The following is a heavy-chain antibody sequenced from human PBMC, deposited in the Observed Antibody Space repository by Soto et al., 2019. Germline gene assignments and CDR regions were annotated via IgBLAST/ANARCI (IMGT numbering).Heavy chain of an antibody. J-gene: IGHJ4*02. CDR1: GFIFSSYA. CDR3: ARDASLRLGIEYFFDL. D-gene: IGHD3-16*01. CDR2: ISYDGSNE. Sequence: QVQLVESGGGVVQPGGSLSLSCAASGFIFSSYAIHWVRQAPGKGLEWVAVISYDGSNEYYTDSVKGRFTIFRDNSINTLYVQMNSRSAEDTAVYYCARDASLRLGIEYFFDLWGQGTLVTVAS. V-gene: IGHV3-30-3*01.